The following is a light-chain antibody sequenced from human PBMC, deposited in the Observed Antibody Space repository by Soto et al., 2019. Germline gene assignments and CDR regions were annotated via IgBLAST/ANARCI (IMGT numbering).Light chain of an antibody. CDR2: EVS. CDR1: SSDVGGYNY. J-gene: IGLJ1*01. Sequence: SDLTQPPSASGSPGQSVTISCTGTSSDVGGYNYVSWYQQRPGKAPKLMIYEVSKRPSGVPDRFSGSKSANTASLTVSGLQADVESDYYCCSYTGTNNLYVVGTRTNVT. CDR3: CSYTGTNNLYV. V-gene: IGLV2-8*01.